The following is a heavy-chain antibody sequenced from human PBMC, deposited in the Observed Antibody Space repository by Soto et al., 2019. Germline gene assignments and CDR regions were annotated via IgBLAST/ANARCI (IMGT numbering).Heavy chain of an antibody. V-gene: IGHV4-59*01. J-gene: IGHJ4*02. Sequence: SETLSLTCTVSGGSIGRNFWSWIRQSPGKGLEWIGYIFHTGTTNYNPSLEGRVTMSVDTSKNQLSLILTSVTAADTAVYFCARDGETYCSSSSCPIDTWGQGTLVTVSS. CDR2: IFHTGTT. D-gene: IGHD2-2*01. CDR1: GGSIGRNF. CDR3: ARDGETYCSSSSCPIDT.